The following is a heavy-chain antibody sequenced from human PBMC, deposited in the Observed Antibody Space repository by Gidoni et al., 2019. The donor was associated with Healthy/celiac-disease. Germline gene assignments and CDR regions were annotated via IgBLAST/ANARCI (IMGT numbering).Heavy chain of an antibody. V-gene: IGHV3-64D*06. CDR1: GFTFSSYA. D-gene: IGHD4-17*01. J-gene: IGHJ5*02. Sequence: EVQLVESVGGLVQPGGSLRRSCSASGFTFSSYAMHWVRQAPGKGLEYVSAISSNGGSTYYADSVKGRFTISRDNSKNTLYLQMSSLRAEDTAVYYCVKDQATVTTDWFDPWGQGTLVTVAS. CDR2: ISSNGGST. CDR3: VKDQATVTTDWFDP.